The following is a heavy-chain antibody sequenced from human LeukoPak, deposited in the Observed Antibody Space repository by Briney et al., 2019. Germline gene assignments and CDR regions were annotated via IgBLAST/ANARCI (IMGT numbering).Heavy chain of an antibody. V-gene: IGHV1-69*04. CDR1: GVSSSNYD. J-gene: IGHJ4*02. CDR3: ARIGTVWDTDFDS. Sequence: SVKVSCKASGVSSSNYDINWVRQAPGQGLEWMGMIIPIIDVRNYAQKFQGRVTLSADKSTSTAYMELSSLRSEDTAVYYCARIGTVWDTDFDSWGQGTLVTVSS. D-gene: IGHD3-16*01. CDR2: IIPIIDVR.